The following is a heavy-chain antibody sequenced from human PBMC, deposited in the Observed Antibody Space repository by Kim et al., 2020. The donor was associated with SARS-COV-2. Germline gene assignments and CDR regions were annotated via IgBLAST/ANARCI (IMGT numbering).Heavy chain of an antibody. Sequence: SETLSLTCAVYGGSFSGYYWSWIRQPPGKGLEWIGEINHNGSTNYNPSLKSRVTISVDTSKNQFSLKLSSVTAADTAVYYCARGKYSSSWYNDYWGQGTLVTVSS. CDR1: GGSFSGYY. V-gene: IGHV4-34*01. CDR2: INHNGST. J-gene: IGHJ4*02. CDR3: ARGKYSSSWYNDY. D-gene: IGHD6-13*01.